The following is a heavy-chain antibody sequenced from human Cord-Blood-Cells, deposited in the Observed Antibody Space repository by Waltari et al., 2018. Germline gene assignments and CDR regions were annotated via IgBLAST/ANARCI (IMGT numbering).Heavy chain of an antibody. Sequence: EVQLVESGGGLVQPGGSLRLSCAASGFTFSSYEMNWVRHAPGKGLEWVSYISSSGSTIYYSASVNGRFTISRDNAKNSLYLQMNSLRAEDTAVYYCASLDIVATIGPDAFDIWGQGTMVTVSS. V-gene: IGHV3-48*03. CDR1: GFTFSSYE. CDR3: ASLDIVATIGPDAFDI. J-gene: IGHJ3*02. CDR2: ISSSGSTI. D-gene: IGHD5-12*01.